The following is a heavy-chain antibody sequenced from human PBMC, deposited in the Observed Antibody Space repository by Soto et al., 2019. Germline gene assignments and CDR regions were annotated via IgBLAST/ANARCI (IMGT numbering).Heavy chain of an antibody. Sequence: QVQLVESGGGVVQPGRSLRLSCAASGFTFSSYGMHWARQAPGKGLEWVAVIWYDGSNKYYADSVKGRFTISRDNSKNTLYLQMNSLRAEDTAVYYCARDSFPLIAVAGTLFDYWGQGTLVTVSS. CDR3: ARDSFPLIAVAGTLFDY. J-gene: IGHJ4*02. CDR1: GFTFSSYG. CDR2: IWYDGSNK. V-gene: IGHV3-33*01. D-gene: IGHD6-19*01.